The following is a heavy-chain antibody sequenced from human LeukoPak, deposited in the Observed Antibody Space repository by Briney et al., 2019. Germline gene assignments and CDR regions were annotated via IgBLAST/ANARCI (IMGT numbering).Heavy chain of an antibody. V-gene: IGHV1-58*02. D-gene: IGHD2-21*01. Sequence: SVKVSCKASGFTFTNSAMQWVRQARGQRLEWIGWLVVGSGNTNYAQNFQERVTITRDMSTSTAYMELSSLRSEDTAVYYCAREISGYGLVIYYYMDVWGKGTTVTVSS. CDR3: AREISGYGLVIYYYMDV. J-gene: IGHJ6*03. CDR2: LVVGSGNT. CDR1: GFTFTNSA.